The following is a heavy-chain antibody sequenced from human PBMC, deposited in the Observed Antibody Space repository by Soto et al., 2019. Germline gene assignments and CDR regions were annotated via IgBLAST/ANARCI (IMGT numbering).Heavy chain of an antibody. CDR2: IYPGNSDT. V-gene: IGHV5-51*01. CDR3: ARHVYYDVLKKNY. CDR1: GDNFANYW. J-gene: IGHJ4*02. Sequence: GESLKISCKGSGDNFANYWIGWVRQMPGKGLEWMGIIYPGNSDTRYSPSFQGQVTISADTSISTAYLEWSSLKASDTAIYYCARHVYYDVLKKNYWGQGTLVTVS. D-gene: IGHD3-9*01.